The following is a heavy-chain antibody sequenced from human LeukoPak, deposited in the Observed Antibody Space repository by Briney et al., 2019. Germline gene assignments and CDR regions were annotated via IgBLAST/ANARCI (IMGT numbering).Heavy chain of an antibody. Sequence: GRSLRLSSLHTQFTFPSYAMTWVPQAPGKGLHSISAISATGGSTYYADSVKGRFTISRDNSKNTLYLHMNSLRAEDTAVYYCAKDLREYQLLSGDYWGQGTLVTVSS. CDR1: QFTFPSYA. CDR2: ISATGGST. V-gene: IGHV3-23*01. J-gene: IGHJ4*02. D-gene: IGHD2-2*01. CDR3: AKDLREYQLLSGDY.